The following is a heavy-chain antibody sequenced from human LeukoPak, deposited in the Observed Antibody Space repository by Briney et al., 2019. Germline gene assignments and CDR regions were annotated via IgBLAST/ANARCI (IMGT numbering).Heavy chain of an antibody. CDR3: AKESSPYIRPHLNWFDP. CDR1: GFTFSSYG. V-gene: IGHV3-30*02. Sequence: PGGSLRLSCAASGFTFSSYGMHWVRQAPGKGLEWVAFIRYDGSNKYYADSVKGRFTISRDNSKNTLYLQMNSLRAEDTAVYYCAKESSPYIRPHLNWFDPWGQGTLVTVSS. D-gene: IGHD4-17*01. CDR2: IRYDGSNK. J-gene: IGHJ5*02.